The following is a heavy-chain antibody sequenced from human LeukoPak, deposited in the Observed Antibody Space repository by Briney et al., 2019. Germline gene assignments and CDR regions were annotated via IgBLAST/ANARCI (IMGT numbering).Heavy chain of an antibody. Sequence: ASVKVSCKASGYTFTGYDINWVRQATGQGLEWMGWMNPNSGNTGYAQKFQGRITMTRNTSISTAYMELNSLRSEDTAVYYCARGRRVGATISVYWGHGTLVTVSS. CDR3: ARGRRVGATISVY. D-gene: IGHD1-26*01. J-gene: IGHJ4*01. CDR2: MNPNSGNT. V-gene: IGHV1-8*01. CDR1: GYTFTGYD.